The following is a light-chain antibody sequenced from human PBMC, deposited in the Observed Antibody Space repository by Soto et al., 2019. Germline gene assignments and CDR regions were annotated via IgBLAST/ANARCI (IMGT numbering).Light chain of an antibody. CDR3: QQRSNWPPLT. J-gene: IGKJ4*01. CDR1: QSVSSSY. Sequence: EIVLTQSQGTLSLSPGERATLSCRASQSVSSSYLAWYQQKPGQAPRHLIYDASNRATGIPARFSGSGSATDFTLTISSLEPEDFAVYYCQQRSNWPPLTFGGGTNVDIK. V-gene: IGKV3D-20*02. CDR2: DAS.